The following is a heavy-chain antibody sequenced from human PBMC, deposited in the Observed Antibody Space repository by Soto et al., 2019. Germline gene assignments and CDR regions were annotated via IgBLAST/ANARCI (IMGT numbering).Heavy chain of an antibody. V-gene: IGHV3-48*01. CDR3: ARGERYFDWLLSGSAFDI. Sequence: GGSLRLSCATSGFILSDCAMNWVRQAPGMGLEWVSYISSSSSTIYYADSVKGRFTISRDNAKNSLYLQMNSLRAEDTAVYYCARGERYFDWLLSGSAFDIWGQGTMVTVSS. J-gene: IGHJ3*02. CDR2: ISSSSSTI. D-gene: IGHD3-9*01. CDR1: GFILSDCA.